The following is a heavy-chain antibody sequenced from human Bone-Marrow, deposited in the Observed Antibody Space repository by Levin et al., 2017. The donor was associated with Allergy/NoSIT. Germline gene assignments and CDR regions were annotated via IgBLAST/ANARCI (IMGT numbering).Heavy chain of an antibody. V-gene: IGHV4-34*01. CDR3: ARTAVAGLGLLNY. Sequence: SETLSLTCAVYGGSFSGYNWSWIRQPPGKGLEWLGEINHSGSTNYNPSLKSRVTISVDTAKNQFSLKLSSVTAADTAVYYCARTAVAGLGLLNYWGQGTLVTVSS. D-gene: IGHD6-19*01. J-gene: IGHJ4*02. CDR2: INHSGST. CDR1: GGSFSGYN.